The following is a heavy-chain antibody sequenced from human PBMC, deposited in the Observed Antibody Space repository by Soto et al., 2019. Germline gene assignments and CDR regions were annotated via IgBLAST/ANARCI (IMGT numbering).Heavy chain of an antibody. CDR1: GYNFMGFY. D-gene: IGHD3-3*01. V-gene: IGHV1-2*02. CDR3: ARDLPYDFWSGYSDPNWFDP. J-gene: IGHJ5*02. CDR2: INPNSGGT. Sequence: GASVRVPCKVSGYNFMGFYMHWVLKETGQGREWMGWINPNSGGTNYAQKFQGRVTMTRDTSISTAYMELSRLRSDDTAVYYCARDLPYDFWSGYSDPNWFDPWGQETLVSVSS.